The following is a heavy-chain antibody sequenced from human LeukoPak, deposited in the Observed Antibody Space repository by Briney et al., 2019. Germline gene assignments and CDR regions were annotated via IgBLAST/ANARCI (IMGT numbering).Heavy chain of an antibody. D-gene: IGHD3-22*01. J-gene: IGHJ6*03. V-gene: IGHV3-7*01. CDR1: GFTFSTYW. Sequence: GGSLRLSCAASGFTFSTYWMSWVRQAPGKGLEWVANINQDGSEKYYVDSVRGRFTISRDNAKNLLDLQMNRLGAEDTAVYYCVRGPYEYDSSGYYYNYYYMDVWGKGTTVTVSS. CDR2: INQDGSEK. CDR3: VRGPYEYDSSGYYYNYYYMDV.